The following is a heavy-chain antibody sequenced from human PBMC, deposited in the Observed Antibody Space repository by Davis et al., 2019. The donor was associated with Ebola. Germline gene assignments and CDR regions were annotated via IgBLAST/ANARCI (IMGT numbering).Heavy chain of an antibody. CDR2: INNDGSDT. Sequence: GESLKISCAASGITFSSYWMHWVRQAPGKGLVWVSRINNDGSDTSYADSVKGRFTISRDNAKNTLYLQMNSLRAEDTAVYYCARDRIWSYFDLWGRGTLVTVSS. CDR1: GITFSSYW. J-gene: IGHJ2*01. CDR3: ARDRIWSYFDL. D-gene: IGHD3-10*01. V-gene: IGHV3-74*01.